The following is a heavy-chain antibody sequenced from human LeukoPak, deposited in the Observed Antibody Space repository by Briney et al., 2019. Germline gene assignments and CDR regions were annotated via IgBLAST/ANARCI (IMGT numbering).Heavy chain of an antibody. CDR3: AREKYQLLSCPDC. J-gene: IGHJ4*02. CDR2: IWYDGSNK. Sequence: GGSLRLSCAASGFTFSSYGMHWVRQAPGKGLEWVAVIWYDGSNKYYADSVKGRFTISRDNSKNTLYLQMNSLRAEDTAVYYYAREKYQLLSCPDCWGQGTLVTVSS. CDR1: GFTFSSYG. V-gene: IGHV3-33*01. D-gene: IGHD2-2*01.